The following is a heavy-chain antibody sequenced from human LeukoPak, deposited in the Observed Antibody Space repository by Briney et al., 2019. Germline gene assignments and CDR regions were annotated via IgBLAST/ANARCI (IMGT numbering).Heavy chain of an antibody. D-gene: IGHD5-12*01. CDR1: GLTFGSYW. V-gene: IGHV3-74*03. Sequence: PGGSRGLSWAASGLTFGSYWIHWVGQAPGKGRVWVSRVNFDGTSTTYTHSVKGRFTISRDNAKNTLYLQMNSLRAEDTAVYYCARGGLTGAFDIWGQGTMVTASS. CDR3: ARGGLTGAFDI. CDR2: VNFDGTST. J-gene: IGHJ3*02.